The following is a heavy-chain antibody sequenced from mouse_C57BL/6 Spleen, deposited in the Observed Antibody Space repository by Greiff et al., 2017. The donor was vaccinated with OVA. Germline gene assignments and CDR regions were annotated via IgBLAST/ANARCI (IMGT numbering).Heavy chain of an antibody. Sequence: EVQLQQSGPELVKPGASVKISCKASGYTFTDYYMNWVKQSHGKSLEWIGDINPNNGGTSYNQKFKGKATLTVDTSSSTAYMELRNLTSEASADYYCEREACSSNWYFDVWGTGTTVTVSS. CDR1: GYTFTDYY. D-gene: IGHD1-1*01. CDR2: INPNNGGT. CDR3: EREACSSNWYFDV. J-gene: IGHJ1*03. V-gene: IGHV1-26*01.